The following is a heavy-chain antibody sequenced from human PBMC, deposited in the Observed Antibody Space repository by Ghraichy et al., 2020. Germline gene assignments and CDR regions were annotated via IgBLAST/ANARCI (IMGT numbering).Heavy chain of an antibody. CDR3: AKDSADGMAAAYYYFDY. CDR2: ISWNSGSI. Sequence: GGSLRLSCAASGFTFDDYAMHWVRQAPGKGLEWVSGISWNSGSIGYADSVKGRFTISRDNAKNSLYLQMNSLRAEDTALYYCAKDSADGMAAAYYYFDYWGQGTLVSVSS. J-gene: IGHJ4*02. V-gene: IGHV3-9*01. CDR1: GFTFDDYA. D-gene: IGHD6-13*01.